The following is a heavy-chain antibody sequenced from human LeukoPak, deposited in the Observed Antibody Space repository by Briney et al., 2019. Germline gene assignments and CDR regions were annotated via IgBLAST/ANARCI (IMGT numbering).Heavy chain of an antibody. V-gene: IGHV1-46*01. J-gene: IGHJ5*02. CDR1: GYTFTNYY. CDR3: ARASGSGSYHNPDH. Sequence: ASLKVSCKASGYTFTNYYMHWVRQAPGQGLEWMGVINPSGGTTSYAQKFQGRVTMTRDTSTSTVYMELSSLRSEDTAVYYCARASGSGSYHNPDHWGQGTLVTVSS. D-gene: IGHD3-10*01. CDR2: INPSGGTT.